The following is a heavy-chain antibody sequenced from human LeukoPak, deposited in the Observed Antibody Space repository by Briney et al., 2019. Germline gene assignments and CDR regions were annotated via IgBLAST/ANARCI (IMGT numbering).Heavy chain of an antibody. Sequence: GGSLRLSCAASGFTFNRYTMHWVRQAPGKGLEWVSSISSGSLNKYYADSLKGRFTISRDNAKNSLYLQMNSLRAEGTAVYYCARDLSVRYFDYWGQGTLVTVSS. J-gene: IGHJ4*02. D-gene: IGHD2/OR15-2a*01. V-gene: IGHV3-21*01. CDR1: GFTFNRYT. CDR2: ISSGSLNK. CDR3: ARDLSVRYFDY.